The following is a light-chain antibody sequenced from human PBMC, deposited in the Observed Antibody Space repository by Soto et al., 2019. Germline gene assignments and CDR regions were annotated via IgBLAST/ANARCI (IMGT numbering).Light chain of an antibody. V-gene: IGKV1-5*01. Sequence: DIQMTQSQSSVSASVGDRVAITCRASQDISNWLAWYQQKPGKAPKLLIYDASSLHSGVPSRFSGRGSGTEFTLTISSLQPDDFATYYCQQYNTYSWTFGQGTKVDIK. CDR1: QDISNW. CDR3: QQYNTYSWT. CDR2: DAS. J-gene: IGKJ1*01.